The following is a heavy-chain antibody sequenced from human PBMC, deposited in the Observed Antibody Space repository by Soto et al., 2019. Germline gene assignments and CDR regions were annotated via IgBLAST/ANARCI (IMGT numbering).Heavy chain of an antibody. V-gene: IGHV3-30*18. CDR2: ISYDGSNK. D-gene: IGHD1-1*01. J-gene: IGHJ6*02. Sequence: SLRLSCAASGFTFSSYGMHWVRQAPGKGLEWVAVISYDGSNKYYADSVKGRFTISRDNSKNTLYLQMNSLRAEDTAVYYCAKATPTNYYGMDVWGQGTTVTVSS. CDR3: AKATPTNYYGMDV. CDR1: GFTFSSYG.